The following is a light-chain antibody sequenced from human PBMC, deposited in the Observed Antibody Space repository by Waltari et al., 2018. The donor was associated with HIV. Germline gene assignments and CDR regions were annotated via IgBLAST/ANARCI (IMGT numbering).Light chain of an antibody. Sequence: QLILTQSPSASASLGASVKLTCTLSRGHNTYAIAWQQHQPEQGPRFGMKLNSAGSPNKGDGVPDRFSGSSSGAERYLTISSLQSEDEAHYYCQTWDTGPWVFGGGTKLTVL. V-gene: IGLV4-69*01. J-gene: IGLJ3*02. CDR3: QTWDTGPWV. CDR2: LNSAGSP. CDR1: RGHNTYA.